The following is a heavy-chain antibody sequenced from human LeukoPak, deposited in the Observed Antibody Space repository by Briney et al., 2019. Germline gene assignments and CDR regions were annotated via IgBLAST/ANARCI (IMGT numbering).Heavy chain of an antibody. CDR3: ARVISGWTEYFDY. J-gene: IGHJ4*02. V-gene: IGHV3-74*01. D-gene: IGHD6-19*01. CDR1: GFTFSSYW. CDR2: INSDGSST. Sequence: EGSLRLSCAASGFTFSSYWMHWVRQGPGKGLVWVSRINSDGSSTRYADSVKGRFTISRDNAKNTLYLQMNSLRAEDTAVYYCARVISGWTEYFDYWGQGTLVTVSS.